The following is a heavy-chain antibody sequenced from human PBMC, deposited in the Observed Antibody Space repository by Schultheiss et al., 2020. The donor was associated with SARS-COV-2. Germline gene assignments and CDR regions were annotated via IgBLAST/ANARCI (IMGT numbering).Heavy chain of an antibody. CDR2: VTHSGST. D-gene: IGHD1-26*01. J-gene: IGHJ3*02. Sequence: SETLSLTCTVSGGSISSYYWSWIRQPPGKGLEYIGEVTHSGSTYYNPSLKSRVTISVDTSKNQFSLKLSSVTAADTAMYYCARPAEPDSGSYWHAFDIWGQGTMVTVSS. V-gene: IGHV4-59*01. CDR3: ARPAEPDSGSYWHAFDI. CDR1: GGSISSYY.